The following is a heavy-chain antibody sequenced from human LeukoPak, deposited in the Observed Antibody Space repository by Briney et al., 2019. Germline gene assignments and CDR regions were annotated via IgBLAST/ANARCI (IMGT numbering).Heavy chain of an antibody. J-gene: IGHJ5*02. CDR3: ARATGGAAAADFDP. Sequence: PSVTLSLTCTVSGGSVSSEGYYWSWIRQHPGKGLEWIGFVYYTGSTTYYNPSLKSRATISVDTSKNHFSLKLTSVTAADTAVYYCARATGGAAAADFDPWGQGTLVTVSS. V-gene: IGHV4-31*03. CDR1: GGSVSSEGYY. D-gene: IGHD6-13*01. CDR2: VYYTGSTT.